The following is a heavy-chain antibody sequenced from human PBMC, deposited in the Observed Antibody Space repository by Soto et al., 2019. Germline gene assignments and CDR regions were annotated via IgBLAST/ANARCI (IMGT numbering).Heavy chain of an antibody. V-gene: IGHV3-30*18. CDR2: ISYDGKNK. CDR1: GFIFSSFG. J-gene: IGHJ4*02. Sequence: QVQLVESGGGVVQPGRSLRLSCAASGFIFSSFGMHWVRQAPGKGLEWVAVISYDGKNKYYADSVKGRFTISRDNSKNTLYLQMNSLRAEDTAVYYCAKDRDYGSGSYYLDYWGQGTRVTVSS. D-gene: IGHD3-10*01. CDR3: AKDRDYGSGSYYLDY.